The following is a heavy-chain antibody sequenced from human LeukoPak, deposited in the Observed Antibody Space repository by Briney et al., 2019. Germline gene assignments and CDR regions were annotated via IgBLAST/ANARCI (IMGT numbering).Heavy chain of an antibody. V-gene: IGHV3-9*03. CDR2: ITWNSGNI. D-gene: IGHD2-2*01. Sequence: PGGSLRLSCAAFGFTFDDYAMHWVRQAPGKGLEWVSGITWNSGNIGYADSVKGRFTISRDNAKNSLYLQMNSLRPEDMALYYCAKARGYQVRDPFDLWGRGTLVTVSS. J-gene: IGHJ2*01. CDR3: AKARGYQVRDPFDL. CDR1: GFTFDDYA.